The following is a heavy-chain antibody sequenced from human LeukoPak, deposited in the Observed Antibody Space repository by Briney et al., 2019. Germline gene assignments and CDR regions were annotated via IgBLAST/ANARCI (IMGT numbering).Heavy chain of an antibody. CDR2: IKTDGSAK. CDR1: GFRFSDYW. D-gene: IGHD3-22*01. J-gene: IGHJ4*02. V-gene: IGHV3-7*01. Sequence: TGGSLRLSCAASGFRFSDYWMTWVRQAPGKGLECVANIKTDGSAKYYPDSVKGRFTVSRDNAKNSLYPQMNNMRVEDTAIYYCKKDLDHDRSGWGQGTPVNV. CDR3: KKDLDHDRSG.